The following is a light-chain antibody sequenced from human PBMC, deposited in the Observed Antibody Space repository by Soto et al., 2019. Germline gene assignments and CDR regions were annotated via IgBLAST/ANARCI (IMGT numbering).Light chain of an antibody. Sequence: QSALTQPASVSGSPGQSITISCTGPSSDVGGYDHVSWYQQHPGKAPKLIIYDVTVRPSGISPRFSGSKSDNTASLAVSGLQPEDEADYYCSSYTNKDTLLFGGGTKLTVL. CDR3: SSYTNKDTLL. CDR2: DVT. J-gene: IGLJ3*02. CDR1: SSDVGGYDH. V-gene: IGLV2-14*03.